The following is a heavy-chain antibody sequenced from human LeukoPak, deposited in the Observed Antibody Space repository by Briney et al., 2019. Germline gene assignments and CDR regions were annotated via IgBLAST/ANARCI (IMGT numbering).Heavy chain of an antibody. CDR2: IRYDGSNK. J-gene: IGHJ4*02. Sequence: PGGSLRLSCAASGFTFSSYGMHWVRQAPGKGLEWVAFIRYDGSNKYYADSVKGRFTISRDNSKNTLYLQMNSLRAEDTAVYYCAKDQLLVGATSAFDYWGQGTLVTVSS. CDR1: GFTFSSYG. CDR3: AKDQLLVGATSAFDY. V-gene: IGHV3-30*02. D-gene: IGHD1-26*01.